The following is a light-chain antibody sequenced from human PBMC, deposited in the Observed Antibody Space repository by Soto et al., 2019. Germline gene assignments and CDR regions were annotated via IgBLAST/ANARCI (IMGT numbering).Light chain of an antibody. J-gene: IGKJ5*01. CDR1: QSVSSSY. CDR3: QQRSNWPPIT. Sequence: EIVLTQSPGTLSLSPGERATLSCRASQSVSSSYLAWYQQKPGQAPRLLIYAASTRATGIPVRFSGSGFGTEFTLTISSLEPEDFAVYYCQQRSNWPPITFGQGTRLEIK. CDR2: AAS. V-gene: IGKV3D-20*02.